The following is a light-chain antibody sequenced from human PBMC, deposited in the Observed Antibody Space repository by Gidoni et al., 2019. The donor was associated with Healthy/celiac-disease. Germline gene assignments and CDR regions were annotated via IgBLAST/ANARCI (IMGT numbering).Light chain of an antibody. Sequence: QSVLTQPPSVSGAPGQRVTSSCTGSSSNIGAGYDVPWYQQLPGTAPNLLLYGNSNRPSGVPDRFSGSKSGTSASLAITGLQAEDEADYYCQSYDSSLSGVVFGGGTKLPVL. CDR3: QSYDSSLSGVV. J-gene: IGLJ2*01. CDR2: GNS. CDR1: SSNIGAGYD. V-gene: IGLV1-40*01.